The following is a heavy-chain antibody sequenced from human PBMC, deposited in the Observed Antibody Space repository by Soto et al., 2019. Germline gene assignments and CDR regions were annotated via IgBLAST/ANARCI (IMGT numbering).Heavy chain of an antibody. CDR2: TYHSGTT. J-gene: IGHJ5*02. V-gene: IGHV4-4*02. D-gene: IGHD6-13*01. Sequence: SETLSLTCAVSGDSINNSHWWSWVRQTPGKGLEWIGETYHSGTTNYNPSLKTRATISIDKSKNQFSLKMNSVTAADTAVYYCACEVNSSPARCANWFDLWGQGTLVTVSS. CDR3: ACEVNSSPARCANWFDL. CDR1: GDSINNSHW.